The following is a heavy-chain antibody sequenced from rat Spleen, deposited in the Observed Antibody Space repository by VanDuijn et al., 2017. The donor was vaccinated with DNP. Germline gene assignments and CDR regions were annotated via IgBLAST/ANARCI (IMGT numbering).Heavy chain of an antibody. Sequence: EVQLVESGGGSVRPGRTLKVSCAATVFTLTDSTVACARQAPKKGLEWVATISYDGSSTFYRDFVKGRFTISRDNAKSTLYLQMDSLRSEDTGTYYCASHSGFNWFAYWGQGTLVTVSS. CDR2: ISYDGSST. CDR3: ASHSGFNWFAY. D-gene: IGHD4-1*01. V-gene: IGHV5-7*01. J-gene: IGHJ3*01. CDR1: VFTLTDST.